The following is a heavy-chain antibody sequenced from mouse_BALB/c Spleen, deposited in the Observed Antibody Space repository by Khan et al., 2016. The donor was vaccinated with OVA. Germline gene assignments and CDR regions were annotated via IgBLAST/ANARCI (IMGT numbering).Heavy chain of an antibody. D-gene: IGHD2-1*01. V-gene: IGHV1-7*01. Sequence: QVQLQQSGAELAKPGASVKMSCKASGYTFTTYWMHWVKQRPGQGLEWIGYIDPSTGYTEYNQKFKDKATLTTDKSSSTAYMQLSSLTSEDSAVXYCARRGLYGIFAYWCQGTLVTVSA. J-gene: IGHJ3*01. CDR1: GYTFTTYW. CDR3: ARRGLYGIFAY. CDR2: IDPSTGYT.